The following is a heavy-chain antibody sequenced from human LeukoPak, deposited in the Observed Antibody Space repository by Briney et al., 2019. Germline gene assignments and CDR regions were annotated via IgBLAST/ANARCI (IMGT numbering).Heavy chain of an antibody. CDR3: ARHHAYDYVWGSYPRGAFDI. D-gene: IGHD3-16*01. CDR2: INHSGST. V-gene: IGHV4-34*01. CDR1: GGSFSGYY. J-gene: IGHJ3*02. Sequence: SETLSLTCAVYGGSFSGYYWSWIRQPPGKGREWIGEINHSGSTNYNPSIKSRVTIPVDTSKNQFSLKLSSVTAADTAVYYCARHHAYDYVWGSYPRGAFDIWGQGTMVTVSS.